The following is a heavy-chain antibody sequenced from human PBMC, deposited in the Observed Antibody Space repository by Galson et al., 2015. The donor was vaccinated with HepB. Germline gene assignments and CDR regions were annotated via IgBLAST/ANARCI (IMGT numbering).Heavy chain of an antibody. CDR1: GFTFNGFW. V-gene: IGHV3-7*03. CDR2: IKQDGREK. D-gene: IGHD3-22*01. Sequence: SLRLSCAASGFTFNGFWLTWVRQAPGKGLEWVANIKQDGREKHYVDSVKGHFTISRDNAKSSLDLQMSSLRVEDTAVYYCARVGIMNLDCDTKAYYYAGDYWGQGTLVTVSS. CDR3: ARVGIMNLDCDTKAYYYAGDY. J-gene: IGHJ4*02.